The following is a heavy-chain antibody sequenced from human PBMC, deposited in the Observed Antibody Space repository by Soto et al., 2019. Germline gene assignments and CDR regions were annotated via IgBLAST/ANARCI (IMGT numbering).Heavy chain of an antibody. CDR2: IYHSGST. Sequence: QVQLQESGPGLVKPSGTLSLTCAVSGGSISSSNWWSWVRQPPGKGLEWIGEIYHSGSTNYNPSLKSGAPIAVDKPKTHFSLKRSSVPAADTAVYYCARVEGLGFIYDSGGQGTLFTVSS. D-gene: IGHD3-10*01. V-gene: IGHV4-4*02. CDR1: GGSISSSNW. CDR3: ARVEGLGFIYDS. J-gene: IGHJ4*02.